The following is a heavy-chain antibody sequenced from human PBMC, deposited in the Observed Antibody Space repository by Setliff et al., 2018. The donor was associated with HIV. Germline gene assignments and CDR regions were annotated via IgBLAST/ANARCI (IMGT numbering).Heavy chain of an antibody. D-gene: IGHD3-10*01. V-gene: IGHV1-18*04. CDR2: INSYNGNT. Sequence: CKASGYTFTTYGVNWVRQAPGQGLEWMGWINSYNGNTKFAQKFQGRVTMTTDTSTTTAFMELRSLKADDTGIYYCSRSGVPPYYYYGMDVWGQGTTVTVSS. CDR3: SRSGVPPYYYYGMDV. J-gene: IGHJ6*02. CDR1: GYTFTTYG.